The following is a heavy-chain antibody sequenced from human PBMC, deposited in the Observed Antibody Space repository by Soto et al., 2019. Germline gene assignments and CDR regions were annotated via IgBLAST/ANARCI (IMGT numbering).Heavy chain of an antibody. CDR2: IYYSGST. D-gene: IGHD6-19*01. J-gene: IGHJ4*02. CDR3: ATYRAVAVPRIDY. Sequence: PSETLSLTCTVSGGSISSRSYYWGWIRQPPGKGLEWIGSIYYSGSTYYNPSLKSRVTISVDTSKNQFSLKLSSVTAADTAVYYCATYRAVAVPRIDYWGQGTLVTVSS. CDR1: GGSISSRSYY. V-gene: IGHV4-39*01.